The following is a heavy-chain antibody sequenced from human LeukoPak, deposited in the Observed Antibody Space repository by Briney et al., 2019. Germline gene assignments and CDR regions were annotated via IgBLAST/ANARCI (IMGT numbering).Heavy chain of an antibody. Sequence: SVKVSCKASGGTFSSYAISWVRQAPGQGLEWMGRIIPIFGIANYAQKFQGRVTITADKSTSTAYMELSSLRSEDTAVYYCAREPHIVVVTAIPSWFDPWGQGTLVTVSS. V-gene: IGHV1-69*04. CDR1: GGTFSSYA. D-gene: IGHD2-21*02. CDR2: IIPIFGIA. CDR3: AREPHIVVVTAIPSWFDP. J-gene: IGHJ5*02.